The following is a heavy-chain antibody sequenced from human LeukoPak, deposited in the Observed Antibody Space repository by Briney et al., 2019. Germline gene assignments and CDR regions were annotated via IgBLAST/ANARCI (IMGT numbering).Heavy chain of an antibody. CDR2: IFPADSDT. CDR3: ARHRYFQL. CDR1: GYSFTSYW. V-gene: IGHV5-51*01. J-gene: IGHJ1*01. Sequence: GESLKISCKGSGYSFTSYWDAWVRQMPGKGREGMGIIFPADSDTRYSPSFQGQVTISVDKSINTAYLQWSSLKASDTAMYYCARHRYFQLWGQGNLVTVSS.